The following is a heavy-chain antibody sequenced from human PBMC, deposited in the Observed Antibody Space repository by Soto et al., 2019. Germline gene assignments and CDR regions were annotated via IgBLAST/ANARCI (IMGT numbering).Heavy chain of an antibody. J-gene: IGHJ6*02. Sequence: EVQLVESGGGLVQPGGSLRLSCGASGFTFRTYWLSWVRQVPGKGLEWVANINQDGSEKNYVDSLKGRFTISRDNAKNSLYLQMSSLRAEDTALYYCARDGSTSWYIYDYHGMDVWGQGTTVTVSS. CDR3: ARDGSTSWYIYDYHGMDV. D-gene: IGHD6-13*01. CDR1: GFTFRTYW. CDR2: INQDGSEK. V-gene: IGHV3-7*05.